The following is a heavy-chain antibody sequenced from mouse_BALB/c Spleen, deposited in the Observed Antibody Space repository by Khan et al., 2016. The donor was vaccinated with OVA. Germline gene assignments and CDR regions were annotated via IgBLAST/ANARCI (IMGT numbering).Heavy chain of an antibody. D-gene: IGHD1-1*01. Sequence: IQLVQSGPELVKPGASVKISCKASGYSFTGYFMNWVMQSHGKSLEWIGRINPHIGETFYNQKSKGKATLTVDESSSTAHMELRSLASEDSAVYYCARIYGSDFDYWGQGTPLTVSS. CDR1: GYSFTGYF. CDR3: ARIYGSDFDY. CDR2: INPHIGET. V-gene: IGHV1-20*02. J-gene: IGHJ2*01.